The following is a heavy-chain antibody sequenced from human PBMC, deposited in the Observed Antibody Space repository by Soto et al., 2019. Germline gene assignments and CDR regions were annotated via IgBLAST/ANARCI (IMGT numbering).Heavy chain of an antibody. D-gene: IGHD3-9*01. Sequence: PSETLSLTCTVSGASISVHSYYWTWLRQPPGKGLEWIGCSYYSGTTYFNPSLKSRATISVDTCKNQFSLRLTSVTAADTAIYYCTRRYTWNDNYFDPWGPGALCTVSS. CDR2: SYYSGTT. CDR3: TRRYTWNDNYFDP. V-gene: IGHV4-39*01. J-gene: IGHJ5*02. CDR1: GASISVHSYY.